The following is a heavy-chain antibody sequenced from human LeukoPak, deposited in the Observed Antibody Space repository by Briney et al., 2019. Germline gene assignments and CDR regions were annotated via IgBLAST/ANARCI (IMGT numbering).Heavy chain of an antibody. Sequence: PSETLSLTCTVSGGSASSYFWSWIRQPPGKGLEWIGYISYSGNTNYNPSLKSRVTISGDTSKSQFSLKLSSVTAADTAVYYCARANYDSSGYRRYYNYYGMDVWGQGTTVTVSS. CDR3: ARANYDSSGYRRYYNYYGMDV. V-gene: IGHV4-59*02. D-gene: IGHD3-22*01. CDR1: GGSASSYF. J-gene: IGHJ6*01. CDR2: ISYSGNT.